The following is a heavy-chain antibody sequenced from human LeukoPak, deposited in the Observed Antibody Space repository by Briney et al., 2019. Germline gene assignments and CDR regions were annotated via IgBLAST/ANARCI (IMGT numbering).Heavy chain of an antibody. CDR2: ISYDGSNK. D-gene: IGHD6-19*01. V-gene: IGHV3-30-3*01. Sequence: GGSLRLFCAASGFTFSSYAMHWVRQAPGKGLEWVAVISYDGSNKYYADSVKGRFTISRDNSKNTLYLQMNSLRAEDTAVYYCAGVRGAVAGLGWGQGTLVTVSS. J-gene: IGHJ4*02. CDR3: AGVRGAVAGLG. CDR1: GFTFSSYA.